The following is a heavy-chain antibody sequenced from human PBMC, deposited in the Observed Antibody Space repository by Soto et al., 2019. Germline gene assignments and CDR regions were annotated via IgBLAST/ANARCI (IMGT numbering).Heavy chain of an antibody. Sequence: QVQLVESGGGVVQPGRSLRLSCAASGFSISRSAMHWVRQAPGKGLECVAVIAYDGSNRWYVNSAKGRFTISRDNSKNTVYLQMTSLRGEDTAVYSCARDLQAGTDNVNWFAPWGQGSLVTVSS. CDR1: GFSISRSA. J-gene: IGHJ5*02. D-gene: IGHD1-1*01. V-gene: IGHV3-30*04. CDR3: ARDLQAGTDNVNWFAP. CDR2: IAYDGSNR.